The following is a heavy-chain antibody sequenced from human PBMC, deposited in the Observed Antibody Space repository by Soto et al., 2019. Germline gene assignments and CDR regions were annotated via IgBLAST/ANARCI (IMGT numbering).Heavy chain of an antibody. CDR1: GYTFTSYY. CDR2: INPSGGST. CDR3: ARGSRAAAGPLHYYYYGMDV. Sequence: ASVKVSCKASGYTFTSYYMHWVRQAPGQGLEWMGIINPSGGSTSYAQKFQGRVTMTRDTSTSTVYMELSSLRSEDTAVYYCARGSRAAAGPLHYYYYGMDVWGQGTTVTVSS. D-gene: IGHD6-13*01. V-gene: IGHV1-46*01. J-gene: IGHJ6*02.